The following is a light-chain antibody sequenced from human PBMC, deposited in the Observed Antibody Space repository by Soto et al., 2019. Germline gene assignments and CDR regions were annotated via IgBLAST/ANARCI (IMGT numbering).Light chain of an antibody. CDR3: QQYYNIPYT. CDR2: WAS. J-gene: IGKJ2*01. Sequence: DIVMTQSPDSLAVSLGERATINCKSSQTVLYDSNNKNYLTWYQQKPGQPPKLLIYWASTRESGVPDRFSGSGSGTDFTLTISSLQAEDFAVYYCQQYYNIPYTFGQGTKLEI. CDR1: QTVLYDSNNKNY. V-gene: IGKV4-1*01.